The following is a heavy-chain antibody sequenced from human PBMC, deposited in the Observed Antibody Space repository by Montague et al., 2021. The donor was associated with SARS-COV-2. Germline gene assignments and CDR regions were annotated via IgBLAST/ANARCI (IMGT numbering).Heavy chain of an antibody. CDR3: ARDPWRITIFGVVTRYCMDV. V-gene: IGHV4-61*01. CDR1: CGAVSRGSYY. CDR2: SNYSGST. D-gene: IGHD3-3*01. J-gene: IGHJ6*02. Sequence: SETLSLTCSGSCGAVSRGSYYWRVSTQPPGKGLEWIGDSNYSGSTNYNPSLKSRVTISVDTSKNQFSLKLSSVTAVDTAVYYCARDPWRITIFGVVTRYCMDVWGQGTTVTVSS.